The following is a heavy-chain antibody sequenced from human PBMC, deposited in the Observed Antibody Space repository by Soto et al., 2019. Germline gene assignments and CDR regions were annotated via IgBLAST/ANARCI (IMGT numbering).Heavy chain of an antibody. J-gene: IGHJ4*02. CDR1: GDSIKGDKYY. CDR3: ARLEGLATISYYFDF. V-gene: IGHV4-39*01. CDR2: IYYRGNT. D-gene: IGHD3-9*01. Sequence: SETLCLTCSVAGDSIKGDKYYWGWIRQPPGKGLEWIGSIYYRGNTYYNPSLQTRVTISLDKSKSQFSLRLNSVTAADSAVYFCARLEGLATISYYFDFWGQGAQVTVSS.